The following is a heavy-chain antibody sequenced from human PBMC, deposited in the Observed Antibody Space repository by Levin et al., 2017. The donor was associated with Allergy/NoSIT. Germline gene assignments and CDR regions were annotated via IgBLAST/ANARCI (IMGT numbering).Heavy chain of an antibody. Sequence: GEALKIAWKGSGYSGTSYWIGWVRQMPGKGLEWMGIIYPGDSDTRYSPSFQGQVTISADKSISTAYLQWSSLKASDTAIYYCARRGTRDYYYYMDVWGKGTTVTVSS. J-gene: IGHJ6*03. CDR1: GYSGTSYW. V-gene: IGHV5-51*01. CDR3: ARRGTRDYYYYMDV. CDR2: IYPGDSDT. D-gene: IGHD1-1*01.